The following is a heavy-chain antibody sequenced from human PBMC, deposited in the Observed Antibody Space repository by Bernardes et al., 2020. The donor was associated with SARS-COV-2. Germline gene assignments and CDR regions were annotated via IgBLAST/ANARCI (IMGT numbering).Heavy chain of an antibody. V-gene: IGHV1-2*02. CDR2: INPNSGGT. CDR1: GYTLTDYY. CDR3: SRDYHGNSGGDY. D-gene: IGHD3-10*01. Sequence: ASVKVSCKASGYTLTDYYMHWVRQAPGQGLEWMGWINPNSGGTNYAQNFQGRVTMTRDTSISSAYMELSRLRSDDTAVYYCSRDYHGNSGGDYWGQGTLVTVSS. J-gene: IGHJ4*02.